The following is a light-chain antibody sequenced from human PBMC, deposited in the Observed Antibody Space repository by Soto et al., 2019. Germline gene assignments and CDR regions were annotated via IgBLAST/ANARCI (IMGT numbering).Light chain of an antibody. CDR1: QGISSY. CDR3: HQYYSYAFT. CDR2: AAS. J-gene: IGKJ3*01. V-gene: IGKV1-8*01. Sequence: AIRMTQSPSSFSASTGDRVTITCRASQGISSYLAWYQQKPGKAPKLLIYAASTLQSGVPSRFSGSGSGTDFTLTISCLQSEDFETYYGHQYYSYAFTFGPGTKVDIK.